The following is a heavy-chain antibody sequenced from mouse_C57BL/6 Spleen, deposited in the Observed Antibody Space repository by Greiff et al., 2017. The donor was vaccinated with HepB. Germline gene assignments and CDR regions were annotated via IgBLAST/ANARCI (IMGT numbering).Heavy chain of an antibody. CDR1: GFSFNTYA. V-gene: IGHV10-1*01. D-gene: IGHD2-1*01. Sequence: EVKLMESGRGLVQPKGSLKLSCAASGFSFNTYAMNWVRQAPGKGLEWVARIRSKSNNYATYYADSVKDRFTISRDDSESMLYLQMNNLKTEDTAMYYCVTGKPWFAYWGQGTLVTVSA. CDR2: IRSKSNNYAT. J-gene: IGHJ3*01. CDR3: VTGKPWFAY.